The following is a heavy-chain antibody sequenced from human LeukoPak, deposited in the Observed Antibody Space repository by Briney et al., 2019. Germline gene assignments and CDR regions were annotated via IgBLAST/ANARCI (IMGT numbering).Heavy chain of an antibody. D-gene: IGHD3-22*01. CDR1: GGSISSGDYY. V-gene: IGHV4-30-4*01. CDR3: ARPYYYDSRIAP. J-gene: IGHJ5*02. CDR2: MYYSGST. Sequence: PSETLSLTCTVSGGSISSGDYYWSWIRQPPGKGLEWIAYMYYSGSTYYNPSLKSRVTMSADTSKNQLSLKLSSVTAADTAVYYCARPYYYDSRIAPWGQGTLVTVSS.